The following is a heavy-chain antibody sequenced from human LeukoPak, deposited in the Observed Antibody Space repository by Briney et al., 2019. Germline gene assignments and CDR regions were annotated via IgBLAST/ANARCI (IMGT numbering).Heavy chain of an antibody. J-gene: IGHJ4*02. Sequence: SVKVSCKASSYTFTSYGISWVRQAPGQGLEWMGRIIPILGIANYAQKFQGRVTITADKSTSTAYMELSSLRSEDTAVYYCARDGSYYYDSNWGQGTLVTVSS. D-gene: IGHD3-22*01. CDR3: ARDGSYYYDSN. CDR2: IIPILGIA. V-gene: IGHV1-69*04. CDR1: SYTFTSYG.